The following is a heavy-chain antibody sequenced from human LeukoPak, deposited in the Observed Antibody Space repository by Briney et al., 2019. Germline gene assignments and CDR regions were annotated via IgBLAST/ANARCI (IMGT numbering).Heavy chain of an antibody. D-gene: IGHD3-22*01. V-gene: IGHV4-30-2*06. CDR1: GGSINSADYS. CDR2: ISHTGGT. J-gene: IGHJ4*02. Sequence: PSETLSLTCTVSGGSINSADYSWSWIWKSEGKGPEWIGYISHTGGTHDNPSFSSRVSMSVDRSRNQFSLRLSSVTAADTAVYYCARGARYYFDTSGYFDYWGQGILVTVSS. CDR3: ARGARYYFDTSGYFDY.